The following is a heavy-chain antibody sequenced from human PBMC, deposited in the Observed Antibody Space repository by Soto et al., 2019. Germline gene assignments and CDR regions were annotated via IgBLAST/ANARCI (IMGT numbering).Heavy chain of an antibody. CDR1: GYTFTGYY. J-gene: IGHJ6*02. D-gene: IGHD6-19*01. V-gene: IGHV1-2*02. CDR2: INPNSGGT. CDR3: AREKVAGSYYYYGMDV. Sequence: ASVKVSCKASGYTFTGYYMHWVRQAPGQGLEWMGWINPNSGGTNYAQKFQGRVTMTRDTSISTAYMELSRLRSDDTAVYDCAREKVAGSYYYYGMDVWGQGTTVTVSS.